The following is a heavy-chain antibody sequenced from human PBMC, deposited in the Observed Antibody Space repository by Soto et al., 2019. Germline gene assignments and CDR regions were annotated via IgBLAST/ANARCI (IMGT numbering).Heavy chain of an antibody. J-gene: IGHJ4*02. Sequence: GGSLRLSCAVSGFTFSSHAMSWVRQAPGKGLECVSSITGSGDSTYYADSVKGRFTISRDNSKNTLYLQMNSLRAEDTAVYYCAKVGGTSLPPIPVDYWGQGTLVTVSS. V-gene: IGHV3-23*01. CDR2: ITGSGDST. CDR3: AKVGGTSLPPIPVDY. D-gene: IGHD2-2*02. CDR1: GFTFSSHA.